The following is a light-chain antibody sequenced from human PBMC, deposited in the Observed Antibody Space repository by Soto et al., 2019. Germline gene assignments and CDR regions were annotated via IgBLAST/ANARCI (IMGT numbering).Light chain of an antibody. J-gene: IGLJ2*01. CDR2: EDI. Sequence: QSALTQPASVSGSPGQSITISCTGTISDVGRYNLVSWYQQHPDKAPKLIIYEDIERPSGVSHRFSGSTSGNTASQTISGLQTEDEAKYFCCSYAGGASVVFGGGTKLTVL. CDR1: ISDVGRYNL. CDR3: CSYAGGASVV. V-gene: IGLV2-23*01.